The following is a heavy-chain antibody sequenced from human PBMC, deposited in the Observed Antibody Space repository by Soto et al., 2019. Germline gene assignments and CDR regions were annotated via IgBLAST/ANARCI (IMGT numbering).Heavy chain of an antibody. CDR2: ISYDGSNK. D-gene: IGHD6-6*01. CDR3: ARASSPKNLTLGY. CDR1: GFTFSSYA. V-gene: IGHV3-30-3*01. Sequence: GALRLTGTAYGFTFSSYAMHWVRQAPGKGLEWVAVISYDGSNKYYADSVKGRFTISRDNSKNTLYLQMNSLRAEDTAVYYCARASSPKNLTLGYWGQGTLVTVYS. J-gene: IGHJ4*02.